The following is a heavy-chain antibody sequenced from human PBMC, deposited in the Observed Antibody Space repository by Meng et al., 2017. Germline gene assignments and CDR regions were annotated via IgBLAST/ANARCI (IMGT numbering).Heavy chain of an antibody. J-gene: IGHJ4*02. CDR1: GFTFSSYW. D-gene: IGHD1-26*01. CDR3: ARDSGYSGSYFDY. CDR2: INSDGSST. Sequence: GESLKISCAASGFTFSSYWMHWVRQAPGKGLVWVSRINSDGSSTSYADSVKGRFTISRDNAKNTLYLQMNSLRAEDTAVYYCARDSGYSGSYFDYWGQGTLVTSPQ. V-gene: IGHV3-74*01.